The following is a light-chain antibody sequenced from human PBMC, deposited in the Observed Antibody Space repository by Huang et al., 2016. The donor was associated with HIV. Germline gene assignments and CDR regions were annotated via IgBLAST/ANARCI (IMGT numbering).Light chain of an antibody. CDR1: QTLVHTDGNTY. CDR2: KVS. Sequence: DVIMTQSPLLLPVTLGQPAAISCRSCQTLVHTDGNTYLNWFLQRPGQSPRRLMYKVSNRDDGVPDRFTGSGSGIEFTLTISRVEAEDVGIYYWMQGTHWPRGTFGQGTNMEIK. V-gene: IGKV2-30*02. J-gene: IGKJ1*01. CDR3: MQGTHWPRGT.